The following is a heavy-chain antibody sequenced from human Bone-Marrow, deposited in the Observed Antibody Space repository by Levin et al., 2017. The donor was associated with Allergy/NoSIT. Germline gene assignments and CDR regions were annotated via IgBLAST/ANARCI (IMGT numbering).Heavy chain of an antibody. D-gene: IGHD1-1*01. Sequence: TGGSLRLSCVGSGFRFNIEAMSWVRQTPGKGLEWVASSGSSTLYADSVRGRFTISRDDSKNTLFLQMDSLRVEDTAVYYCSKEDWSDGPGLYFNYWGQGSLVTVSS. J-gene: IGHJ4*02. CDR3: SKEDWSDGPGLYFNY. CDR2: SGSST. CDR1: GFRFNIEA. V-gene: IGHV3-23*05.